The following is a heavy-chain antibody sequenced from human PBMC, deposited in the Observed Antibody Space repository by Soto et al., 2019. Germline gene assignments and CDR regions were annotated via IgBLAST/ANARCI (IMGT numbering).Heavy chain of an antibody. CDR3: AKDTEASYNWFDP. V-gene: IGHV1-2*02. D-gene: IGHD4-17*01. CDR2: INPKTGGT. CDR1: GYTFTDYY. J-gene: IGHJ5*02. Sequence: QVQLVQSGTEVKKPGASVKVSCKASGYTFTDYYMHWVRQAPGQGLEWMGWINPKTGGTKYTQNFQGRVTMTRDTSISTAYMELSRLTSDDTAVYYCAKDTEASYNWFDPWGQGTLVTVSS.